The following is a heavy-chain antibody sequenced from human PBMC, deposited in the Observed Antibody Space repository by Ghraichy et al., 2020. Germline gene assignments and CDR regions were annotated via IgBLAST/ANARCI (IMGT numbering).Heavy chain of an antibody. Sequence: GGSLRLSCAASGFTLSSYLMYWVRLVPGKGLEWLSHISPAGNIINYAGSVRGRFTISRDIAKNTQYLQMNSLRAEDTAVYFCARGESGLGDWGQGTLVTVSS. CDR3: ARGESGLGD. D-gene: IGHD3-16*01. CDR2: ISPAGNII. V-gene: IGHV3-74*01. J-gene: IGHJ4*02. CDR1: GFTLSSYL.